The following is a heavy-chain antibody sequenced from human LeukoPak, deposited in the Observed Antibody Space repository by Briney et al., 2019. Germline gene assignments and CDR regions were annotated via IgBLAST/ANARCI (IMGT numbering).Heavy chain of an antibody. CDR2: IWFDGSNK. CDR1: GFTFSSYG. Sequence: GRSLRLSCTASGFTFSSYGMHWVRQAPGKGLEWVAVIWFDGSNKYYADSVKGRLTISRDNSKSTLYLQMNSLRAEDTAVYYCAKEGTGIHFDYWGQGTLVTVSS. V-gene: IGHV3-33*06. CDR3: AKEGTGIHFDY. D-gene: IGHD1-1*01. J-gene: IGHJ4*02.